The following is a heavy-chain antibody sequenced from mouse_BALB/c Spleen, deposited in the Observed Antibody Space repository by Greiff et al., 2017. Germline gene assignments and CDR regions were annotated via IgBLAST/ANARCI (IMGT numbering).Heavy chain of an antibody. CDR2: ISSGSSTI. D-gene: IGHD4-1*01. Sequence: DVMLVESGGGLVQPGGSRKLSCAASGFTFSSFGMHWVRQAPEKGLEWVAYISSGSSTIYYADTVKGRFTISRDNPKNTLFLQMTSLRSEDTAMYYCARSLGRGAMDYWGQGTSVTVSS. J-gene: IGHJ4*01. V-gene: IGHV5-17*02. CDR1: GFTFSSFG. CDR3: ARSLGRGAMDY.